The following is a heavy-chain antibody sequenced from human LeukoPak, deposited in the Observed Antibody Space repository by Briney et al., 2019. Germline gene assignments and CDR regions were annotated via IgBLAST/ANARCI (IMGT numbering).Heavy chain of an antibody. CDR3: ARELELRSEGSFDY. D-gene: IGHD1-7*01. J-gene: IGHJ4*02. CDR1: GASISSHY. CDR2: ISYSGTT. V-gene: IGHV4-59*11. Sequence: SETLSLTCTVSGASISSHYWSWIRQPPGKGLEWIGYISYSGTTKYNASLKSQVTISAGTSKSHFSLNLSSVTAADTAVYYCARELELRSEGSFDYWGQGTLVTVSS.